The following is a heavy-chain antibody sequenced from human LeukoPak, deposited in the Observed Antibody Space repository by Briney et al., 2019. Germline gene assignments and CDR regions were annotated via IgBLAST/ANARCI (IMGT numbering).Heavy chain of an antibody. V-gene: IGHV3-21*01. Sequence: GGSLRLSCAASGFTFSSYSMNWVRQAPGKGLEWVSSISSSSSYIYYADSVKGRFTISRDNAKNSLYLQMNSLRAEDTAVYYCAKWERYSSGWYDFDYWGQGTLVTVSS. D-gene: IGHD6-19*01. CDR2: ISSSSSYI. CDR3: AKWERYSSGWYDFDY. J-gene: IGHJ4*02. CDR1: GFTFSSYS.